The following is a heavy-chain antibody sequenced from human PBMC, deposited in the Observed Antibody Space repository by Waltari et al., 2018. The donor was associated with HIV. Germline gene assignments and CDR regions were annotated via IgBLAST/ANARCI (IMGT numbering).Heavy chain of an antibody. CDR3: ARDTAPEQWLVPSFDY. CDR2: ISSNGGRT. Sequence: EVQLVESGGGLVQPGGSLRLSCAASGFTFSSYAMHWVRQAPGKGLEYVSAISSNGGRTYDENSVKGRFTISRDNSKNTLYLQMGSLRAEDMAVYYCARDTAPEQWLVPSFDYWGQGTLVTVSS. J-gene: IGHJ4*02. V-gene: IGHV3-64*01. D-gene: IGHD6-19*01. CDR1: GFTFSSYA.